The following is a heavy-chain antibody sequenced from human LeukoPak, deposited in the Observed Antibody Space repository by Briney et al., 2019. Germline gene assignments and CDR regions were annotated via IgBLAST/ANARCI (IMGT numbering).Heavy chain of an antibody. V-gene: IGHV4-30-4*08. D-gene: IGHD3-22*01. J-gene: IGHJ1*01. CDR3: ARPQNYYDSSGFQH. CDR1: GGSISSGDYY. Sequence: SQTLSLTCTVSGGSISSGDYYWSWIRQPPGKGLEWIGYIYYSGSTYYNPSLKSRVTISVDTPKNQFSLKLSSVTAADTAVYYCARPQNYYDSSGFQHWGQGTLVTVSS. CDR2: IYYSGST.